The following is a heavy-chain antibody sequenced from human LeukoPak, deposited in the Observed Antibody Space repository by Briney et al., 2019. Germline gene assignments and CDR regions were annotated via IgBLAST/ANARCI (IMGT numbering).Heavy chain of an antibody. CDR2: ISDSGST. V-gene: IGHV4-59*01. J-gene: IGHJ4*02. D-gene: IGHD6-6*01. CDR3: ARANPGQLVFDY. Sequence: SETLSLTCTVSGDSISSFYWNWIRQPPGKGLEWIAYISDSGSTKYNASLKSRVTISVDTSKNQFSLKVISVTAADTAVYSCARANPGQLVFDYWGQGTLVTVSS. CDR1: GDSISSFY.